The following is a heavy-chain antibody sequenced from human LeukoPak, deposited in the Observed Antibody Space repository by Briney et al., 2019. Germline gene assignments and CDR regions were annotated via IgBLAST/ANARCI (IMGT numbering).Heavy chain of an antibody. Sequence: SETLSLTCSVSGGSISSGDYYWSWIRQPPGKGLEWIGYIYNSGSTFHYNPSLKSRVTISVDTSKNQFSLRLSSVTAEDTAVYYCARVEYYYDSSGYYSFDYFDYWGQGTLVTVSS. CDR2: IYNSGST. CDR1: GGSISSGDYY. CDR3: ARVEYYYDSSGYYSFDYFDY. V-gene: IGHV4-30-4*08. D-gene: IGHD3-22*01. J-gene: IGHJ4*02.